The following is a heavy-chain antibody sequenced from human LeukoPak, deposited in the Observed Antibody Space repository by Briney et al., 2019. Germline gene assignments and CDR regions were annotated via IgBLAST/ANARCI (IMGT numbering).Heavy chain of an antibody. D-gene: IGHD3-10*01. Sequence: GGSLRLSCGGFFSVFWRHWVRQAPGKGRVWVSRINSDGTTTYYADSVKGRFTISRDNAKNTLYLQMNSLRAEDTAVYYCVSGDGSPGGQGTLVTVSS. V-gene: IGHV3-74*01. CDR2: INSDGTTT. CDR3: VSGDGSP. CDR1: GFFSVFW. J-gene: IGHJ5*02.